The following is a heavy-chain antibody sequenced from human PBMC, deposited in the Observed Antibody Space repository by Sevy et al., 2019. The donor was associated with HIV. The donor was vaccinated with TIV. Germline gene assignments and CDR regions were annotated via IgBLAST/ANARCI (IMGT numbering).Heavy chain of an antibody. D-gene: IGHD2-2*01. CDR2: INHSGST. Sequence: SETLSLTCAVYGGSFSGYYWSWICQPPGKGLEWIGEINHSGSTNYNPSLKSRVTISVDTSKNQFSLKLSSVTAADTAVYYCARGPEYCSSTSCRLGRFDPWGQGTLVTVSS. CDR1: GGSFSGYY. CDR3: ARGPEYCSSTSCRLGRFDP. V-gene: IGHV4-34*01. J-gene: IGHJ5*02.